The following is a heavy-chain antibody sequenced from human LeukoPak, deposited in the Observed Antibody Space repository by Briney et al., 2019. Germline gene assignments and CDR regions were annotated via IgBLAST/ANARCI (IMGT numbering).Heavy chain of an antibody. CDR2: INPNSGGT. Sequence: ASVKVSCKAPGYTFTGYYMHWVRQAPGQGLEWMGWINPNSGGTNYAQKFQGRVTMTRDTSISTAYMELSRLRSDDTAVYYCARTEYSSGWYVNPTFDYWGQGTLVTVSS. D-gene: IGHD6-19*01. CDR1: GYTFTGYY. V-gene: IGHV1-2*02. J-gene: IGHJ4*02. CDR3: ARTEYSSGWYVNPTFDY.